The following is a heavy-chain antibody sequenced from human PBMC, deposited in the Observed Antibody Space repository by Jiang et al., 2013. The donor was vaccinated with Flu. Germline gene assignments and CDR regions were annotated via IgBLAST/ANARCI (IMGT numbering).Heavy chain of an antibody. CDR2: ISSGSSYI. CDR1: GFTFSSYS. J-gene: IGHJ6*04. Sequence: SGFTFSSYSMNWVRQAPGKGLEWVSSISSGSSYIYYADSVKGRFTISRDNAKNSLYLQMNSLRAEDTAVYYCARDNVLWFGEFSHIYYYGMDVWGKGTTVTVSS. V-gene: IGHV3-21*01. D-gene: IGHD3-10*01. CDR3: ARDNVLWFGEFSHIYYYGMDV.